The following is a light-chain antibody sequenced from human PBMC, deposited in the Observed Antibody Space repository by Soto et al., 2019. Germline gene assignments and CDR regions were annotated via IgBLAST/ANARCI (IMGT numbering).Light chain of an antibody. V-gene: IGLV2-14*01. CDR3: CSYTTSNTRQIV. CDR1: SSDVVGYNY. J-gene: IGLJ1*01. CDR2: DVS. Sequence: LTQPASVSGSPGQSITISCTGASSDVVGYNYVSWYQQQPGKAPKFMIYDVSNRPSGVSNRFSGSKSGNTASLTISGLQAEDEADYYCCSYTTSNTRQIVFGTGTKVTVL.